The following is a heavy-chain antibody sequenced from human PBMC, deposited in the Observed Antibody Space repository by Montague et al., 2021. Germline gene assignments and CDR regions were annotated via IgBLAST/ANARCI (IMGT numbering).Heavy chain of an antibody. Sequence: TLSLTCAVSGGSIISSGYSWYWIRQPPGKRLEWIGYDYHNGDTYYKSSLKSRVTMSVDTSKDQFSLKLISVTAADTAVYYCVRGPDYGDTRGAFDIWGQGTTVAISS. CDR1: GGSIISSGYS. V-gene: IGHV4-30-2*01. D-gene: IGHD4-17*01. CDR3: VRGPDYGDTRGAFDI. CDR2: DYHNGDT. J-gene: IGHJ3*02.